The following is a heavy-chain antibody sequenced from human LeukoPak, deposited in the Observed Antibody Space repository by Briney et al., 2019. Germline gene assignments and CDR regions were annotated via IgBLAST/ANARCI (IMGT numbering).Heavy chain of an antibody. J-gene: IGHJ4*02. CDR2: IRGSGGST. CDR3: AKRPAAGPNSGY. D-gene: IGHD6-13*01. CDR1: GFTFSSYA. V-gene: IGHV3-23*01. Sequence: GGSLRLSCAASGFTFSSYAMSWVRQAPGKGLEWVSAIRGSGGSTYYADSVKGRFTISRDNSKNTLYLQMNSLRAEDTAVYYCAKRPAAGPNSGYWGQGTLVTVSS.